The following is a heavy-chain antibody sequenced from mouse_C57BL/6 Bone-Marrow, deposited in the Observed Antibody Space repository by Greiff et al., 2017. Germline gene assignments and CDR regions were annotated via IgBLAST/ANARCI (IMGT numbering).Heavy chain of an antibody. D-gene: IGHD1-1*01. CDR2: IHPNSGST. J-gene: IGHJ2*01. CDR3: ARLGLTTVVATDY. V-gene: IGHV1-64*01. Sequence: QVQLKQPGAELVKPGASVKLSCKASGYTFTSYWMHWVKQRPGQGLEWIGMIHPNSGSTNYNEKFKSKATLTVDKSSSTAYMQLSSLTSEDSAVSYCARLGLTTVVATDYWGQGTTLTVSS. CDR1: GYTFTSYW.